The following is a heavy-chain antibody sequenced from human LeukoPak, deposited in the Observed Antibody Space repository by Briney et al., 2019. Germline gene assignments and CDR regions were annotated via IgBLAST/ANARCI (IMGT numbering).Heavy chain of an antibody. D-gene: IGHD6-13*01. CDR1: GGSIRSSH. CDR3: AKAAGYSTIYWFDP. CDR2: IYYSGTS. Sequence: PSETLSLTCTVSGGSIRSSHWSWIRQPPGKGLEFIGYIYYSGTSNSNPSLKSRVTMSVDTSNNQFSLKLNSVTAADTAVYYCAKAAGYSTIYWFDPWGQGTLVTVSS. V-gene: IGHV4-59*01. J-gene: IGHJ5*02.